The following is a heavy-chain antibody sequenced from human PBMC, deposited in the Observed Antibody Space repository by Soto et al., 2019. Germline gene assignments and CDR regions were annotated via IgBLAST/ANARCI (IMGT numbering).Heavy chain of an antibody. CDR2: ISASGGST. Sequence: PGGSLRLSCAASGFTFSSYAMSWVRQAPGKGLEWVSSISASGGSTYYADSVKGRFTISRDNSKNTLYLQMNSLSAEDTAVFYCAKDGRYFDSSGYPDYWGQGTLVTVSS. V-gene: IGHV3-23*01. CDR1: GFTFSSYA. D-gene: IGHD3-22*01. CDR3: AKDGRYFDSSGYPDY. J-gene: IGHJ4*02.